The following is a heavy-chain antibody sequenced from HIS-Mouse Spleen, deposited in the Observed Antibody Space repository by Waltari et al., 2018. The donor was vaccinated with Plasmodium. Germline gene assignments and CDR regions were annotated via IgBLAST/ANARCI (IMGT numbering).Heavy chain of an antibody. CDR1: GGSISSSSYY. D-gene: IGHD1-26*01. V-gene: IGHV4-39*01. CDR2: IYYSGST. CDR3: ARRGGSYYYFDY. J-gene: IGHJ4*02. Sequence: QLQLQESGPGLVKPSETLSLTCTFSGGSISSSSYYWGWIRQPPGKGLEWLGSIYYSGSTYYNPSLKSRVTISVDTSKNQFSLKLSSVTAADTAVYYCARRGGSYYYFDYWGQGTLVTVSS.